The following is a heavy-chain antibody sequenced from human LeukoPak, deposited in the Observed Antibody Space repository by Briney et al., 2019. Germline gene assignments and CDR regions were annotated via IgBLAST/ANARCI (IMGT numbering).Heavy chain of an antibody. CDR3: ARDSNWFDP. CDR1: GGSFSGYY. CDR2: INHSGST. J-gene: IGHJ5*02. Sequence: SETLSLTCAVYGGSFSGYYWSWIRQPPRKGLEWIGEINHSGSTIYNPSLKSRVTISVDTSKNQFSLKLSSVTAADTAVYYCARDSNWFDPWGQGTLVTVSS. V-gene: IGHV4-34*01.